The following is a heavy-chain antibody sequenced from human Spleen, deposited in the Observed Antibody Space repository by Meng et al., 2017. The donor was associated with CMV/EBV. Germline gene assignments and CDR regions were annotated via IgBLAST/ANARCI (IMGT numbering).Heavy chain of an antibody. CDR1: GYTFTSYD. CDR2: MNPNSGNT. J-gene: IGHJ5*02. V-gene: IGHV1-8*01. CDR3: ARSPGMRNNWFDP. Sequence: TASGYTFTSYDVNWVRQATGQGLEWMGWMNPNSGNTGYAQKFQGRVTMTRNTSISTAYMELRSLRPEDTAVYYCARSPGMRNNWFDPWGQGTLVTVSS. D-gene: IGHD2-8*01.